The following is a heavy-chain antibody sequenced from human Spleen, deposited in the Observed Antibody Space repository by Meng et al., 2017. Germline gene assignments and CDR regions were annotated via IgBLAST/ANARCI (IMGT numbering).Heavy chain of an antibody. Sequence: QVQLRESGPALVKPSETLSLTCAVSGGSFSGFYWSWIRQPPGQGLQWIGEINDSARTNFNPSLRNRVTMSVDVSKNQFSLTVSSMTAADTAVYYCARGGSVQSPWGQGTLVTVSS. J-gene: IGHJ5*02. CDR3: ARGGSVQSP. CDR1: GGSFSGFY. CDR2: INDSART. V-gene: IGHV4-34*10.